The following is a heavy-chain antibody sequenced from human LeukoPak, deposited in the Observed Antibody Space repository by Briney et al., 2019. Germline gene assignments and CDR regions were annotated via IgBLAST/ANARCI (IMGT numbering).Heavy chain of an antibody. V-gene: IGHV4-39*01. CDR2: IYYSGST. CDR3: ARGTAGAGYYMDV. CDR1: GGSISSSSYY. D-gene: IGHD6-13*01. J-gene: IGHJ6*03. Sequence: KPSETLSFTCTVSGGSISSSSYYWGWIRQPPGKGLEWIGSIYYSGSTYYNPSLKSRVTISVDTSKNQFSLKLSSVTAADTAVYYCARGTAGAGYYMDVWGKGTTVTVSS.